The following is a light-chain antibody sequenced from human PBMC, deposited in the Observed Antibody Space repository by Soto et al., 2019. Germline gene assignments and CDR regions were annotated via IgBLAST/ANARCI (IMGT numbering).Light chain of an antibody. Sequence: QSVLTQPPSVSGSPGQSVTISCTGTSSDVGSYNRVSWYQQPPGTAPKLMIYEVSNRPSRVPDRFSGSKSGNTASLTISGLQAEDEADYYCSSYTSSSTWVFGGGTKLTVL. J-gene: IGLJ2*01. CDR3: SSYTSSSTWV. CDR1: SSDVGSYNR. V-gene: IGLV2-18*02. CDR2: EVS.